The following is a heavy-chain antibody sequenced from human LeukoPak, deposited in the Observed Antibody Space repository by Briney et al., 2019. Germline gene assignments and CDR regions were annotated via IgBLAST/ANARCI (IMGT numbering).Heavy chain of an antibody. V-gene: IGHV4-59*01. Sequence: SETLSLTCTVSGASISPDYWSWIRQPPGKGLEWIGYFYYSGSTNYNPSLMSRVTISVDTSKNQFSLKLSSVTAADTAVYYCARMYSSGWHFDLWGRGTLVTVSS. CDR2: FYYSGST. D-gene: IGHD6-19*01. CDR1: GASISPDY. CDR3: ARMYSSGWHFDL. J-gene: IGHJ2*01.